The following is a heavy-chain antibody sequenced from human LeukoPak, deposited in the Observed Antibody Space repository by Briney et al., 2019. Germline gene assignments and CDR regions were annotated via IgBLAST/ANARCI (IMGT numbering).Heavy chain of an antibody. D-gene: IGHD3-10*01. J-gene: IGHJ4*02. V-gene: IGHV3-53*01. CDR1: GFTVSSNY. Sequence: GGSLRLSCAASGFTVSSNYMSWVRQAPGKGLEWVSVIYSGGSTYYADSVKGRFTISRDNSKKTLYLQMNSLRAEDTAVYYCVRMGPFYYGSGSTSNYYFDYWGQGTLVTVSS. CDR2: IYSGGST. CDR3: VRMGPFYYGSGSTSNYYFDY.